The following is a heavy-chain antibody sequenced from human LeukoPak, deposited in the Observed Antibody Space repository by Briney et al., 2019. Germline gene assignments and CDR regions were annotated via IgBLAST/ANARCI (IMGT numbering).Heavy chain of an antibody. D-gene: IGHD2-2*01. CDR3: ARDSNSVVVPAAKYGMDV. J-gene: IGHJ6*02. V-gene: IGHV4-34*01. CDR2: INHSGST. Sequence: SETLSLTCAVYGGSFSGYYWSWIRQPPGKGLEWIGEINHSGSTNYNPSLKSRVTISVDTSKNQFSLKLSSVTAADTAVYYCARDSNSVVVPAAKYGMDVWGQGTTVTVSS. CDR1: GGSFSGYY.